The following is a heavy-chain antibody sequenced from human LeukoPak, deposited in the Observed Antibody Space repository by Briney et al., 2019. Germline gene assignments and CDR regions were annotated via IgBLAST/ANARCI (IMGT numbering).Heavy chain of an antibody. CDR3: ARHRIMITFGGVIVPVYFDY. D-gene: IGHD3-16*02. CDR2: INHSGST. J-gene: IGHJ4*02. Sequence: PSETLSLTCAVYGGSFSGYYWSWIRQPPGKGLEWIGEINHSGSTNYNPSLKSRVTISVDTSKNQFSLKLSSVTAAGTAVYYCARHRIMITFGGVIVPVYFDYWGQGTLVTVSS. V-gene: IGHV4-34*01. CDR1: GGSFSGYY.